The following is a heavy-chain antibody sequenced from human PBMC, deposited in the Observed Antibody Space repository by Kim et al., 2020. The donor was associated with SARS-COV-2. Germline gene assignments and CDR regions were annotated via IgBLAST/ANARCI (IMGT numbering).Heavy chain of an antibody. Sequence: SETLSLTCTVSGGSISSSSYYWGWIRQPPGKGLEWIGSIYYSGSTYYNPSLKSRVTISVDTSKNQFSLKLSSVTAADTAVYYCARQPYSSSGGRGWEFDYWGQGTLVTVSS. J-gene: IGHJ4*02. D-gene: IGHD6-13*01. CDR2: IYYSGST. CDR1: GGSISSSSYY. CDR3: ARQPYSSSGGRGWEFDY. V-gene: IGHV4-39*01.